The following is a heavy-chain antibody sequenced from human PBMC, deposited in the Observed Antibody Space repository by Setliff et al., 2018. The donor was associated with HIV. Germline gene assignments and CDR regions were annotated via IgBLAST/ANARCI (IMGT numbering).Heavy chain of an antibody. CDR2: TYYRSKWYN. CDR1: GDSVSRNSAA. J-gene: IGHJ4*02. V-gene: IGHV6-1*01. CDR3: ARGSYGSVLL. Sequence: PSQTLSLTCAISGDSVSRNSAAWNWIRQSPSRGLEWLGRTYYRSKWYNNYAVSVKSRIIINPDTSKNQFSLHLNSLTPEDTAVYYCARGSYGSVLLWGQGTLVTVSS. D-gene: IGHD6-19*01.